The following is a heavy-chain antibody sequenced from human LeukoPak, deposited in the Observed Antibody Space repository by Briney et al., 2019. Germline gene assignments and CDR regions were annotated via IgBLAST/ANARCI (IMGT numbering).Heavy chain of an antibody. CDR2: ISSSSSTI. CDR1: GFTFSSYS. J-gene: IGHJ4*02. CDR3: ARDSKQLVRTLNY. D-gene: IGHD6-6*01. V-gene: IGHV3-48*01. Sequence: GGSLRLSCAASGFTFSSYSMNWVRQAPGKGLEWVSYISSSSSTIYYADSVKGRFTISRDNAKNSLYLQMNSLRAEDTAVYYCARDSKQLVRTLNYWGQGTLVTVSS.